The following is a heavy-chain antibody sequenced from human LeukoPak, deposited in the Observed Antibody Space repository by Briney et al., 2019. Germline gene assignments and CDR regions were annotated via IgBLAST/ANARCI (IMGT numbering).Heavy chain of an antibody. CDR1: GYTFTGYY. D-gene: IGHD1-26*01. CDR2: INPNSGGT. Sequence: GASVKVSXKASGYTFTGYYMHWVRQAPGQGLEWIGRINPNSGGTNYAQKFQGRVTMTRDTSISTAYMELSSLRSEDTAVYYCARVFARSGEISGSYYYYWGQGTLVTVSS. J-gene: IGHJ4*02. V-gene: IGHV1-2*06. CDR3: ARVFARSGEISGSYYYY.